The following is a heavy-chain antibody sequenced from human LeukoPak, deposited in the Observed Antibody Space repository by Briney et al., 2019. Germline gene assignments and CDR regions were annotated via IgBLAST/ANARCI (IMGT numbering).Heavy chain of an antibody. D-gene: IGHD1-26*01. Sequence: ASVKVSCKASGYTFTGYYMHWVRQAPGQRLEWMGWINPNSGGTNYAQKFQGRVTMTRDTSISTAYVELIRLRSDDTAVYYCARDITRTSYPQNSGSYYFDYWGQGTLVTVSS. V-gene: IGHV1-2*02. CDR1: GYTFTGYY. CDR2: INPNSGGT. CDR3: ARDITRTSYPQNSGSYYFDY. J-gene: IGHJ4*02.